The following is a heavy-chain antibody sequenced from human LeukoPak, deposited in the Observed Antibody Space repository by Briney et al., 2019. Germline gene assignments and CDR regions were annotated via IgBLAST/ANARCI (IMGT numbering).Heavy chain of an antibody. CDR1: GGSISSYY. CDR3: ARYLTGDAFDI. V-gene: IGHV4-59*08. Sequence: SETLSLTCTVSGGSISSYYWSWIRQPPGKGLEWIGYIYYSGSTNYNPSLNSRVTISVDTSKNQFSLKLSSVTAADTAVYYCARYLTGDAFDIWGQGTMVTVSS. J-gene: IGHJ3*02. D-gene: IGHD3-9*01. CDR2: IYYSGST.